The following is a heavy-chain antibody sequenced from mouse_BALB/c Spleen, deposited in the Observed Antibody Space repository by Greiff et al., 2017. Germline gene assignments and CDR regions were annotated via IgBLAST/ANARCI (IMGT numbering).Heavy chain of an antibody. V-gene: IGHV1-67*01. Sequence: VKLMESGPELVRPGVSVKISCKGSGYTFTDYAMHWVKQSHAKILEWIGVISTYYGNTNYNQKFKGKATMTVDKSSSTAYMELARLTSEDSAIYYCARRDGNPSFAYWGQGTLVTVSA. J-gene: IGHJ3*01. CDR1: GYTFTDYA. CDR3: ARRDGNPSFAY. CDR2: ISTYYGNT. D-gene: IGHD2-1*01.